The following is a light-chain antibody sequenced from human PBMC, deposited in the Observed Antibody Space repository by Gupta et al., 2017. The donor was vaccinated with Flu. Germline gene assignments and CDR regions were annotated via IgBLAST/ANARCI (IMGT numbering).Light chain of an antibody. Sequence: QSALTQPASVSGSPGQSITIPCIGTSSDIGGFNYVSWYQQHPGKAPQLIISEVSDRPSGVSNRFSGSKSGNTASLTISGLQPEDEGDYYCSSYTSSSTWVFGGGTKVTVL. CDR2: EVS. CDR3: SSYTSSSTWV. V-gene: IGLV2-14*01. CDR1: SSDIGGFNY. J-gene: IGLJ3*02.